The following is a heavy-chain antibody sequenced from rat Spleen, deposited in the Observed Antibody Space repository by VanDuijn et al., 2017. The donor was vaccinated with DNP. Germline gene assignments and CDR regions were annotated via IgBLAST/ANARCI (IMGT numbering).Heavy chain of an antibody. CDR1: GYTITSGY. CDR3: AKAGGYSPWYFDY. CDR2: ITYSGTT. D-gene: IGHD1-11*01. J-gene: IGHJ2*01. Sequence: EIQLQESGPGLVKPSQSLSLTCSVTGYTITSGYDWNWIRKFPGNKMEWMGYITYSGTTNCNPSLKSRISITRDTSKNQFFLHLNSVTTEDTATYYCAKAGGYSPWYFDYWGQGVMVTVSS. V-gene: IGHV3-4*01.